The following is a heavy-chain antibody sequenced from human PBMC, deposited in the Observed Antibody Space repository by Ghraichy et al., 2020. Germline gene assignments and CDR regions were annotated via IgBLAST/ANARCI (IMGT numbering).Heavy chain of an antibody. J-gene: IGHJ2*01. V-gene: IGHV4-34*01. Sequence: SETLSLTCAVYGGSFSGYYWSWIRQPPGKGLEWIGEINHSGSTNYNPSLKSLVTISVDTSKNQFSLKLSSVTAADTAVYYCAREGSSSRRYFDLWGRGTLVTVSS. D-gene: IGHD6-6*01. CDR2: INHSGST. CDR1: GGSFSGYY. CDR3: AREGSSSRRYFDL.